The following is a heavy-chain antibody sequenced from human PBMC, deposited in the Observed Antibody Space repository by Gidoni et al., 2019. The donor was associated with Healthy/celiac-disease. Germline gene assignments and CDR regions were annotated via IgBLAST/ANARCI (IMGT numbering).Heavy chain of an antibody. V-gene: IGHV4-59*08. Sequence: SWIRQPPGKGLEWIGYIYSSGSTNYHPSLKSRVTISVDTSKNQFSLKLSSVTAADTAVYYCARLDCSSTSCYTAGAFDIWGQGTLVTVSS. J-gene: IGHJ3*02. CDR3: ARLDCSSTSCYTAGAFDI. CDR2: IYSSGST. D-gene: IGHD2-2*02.